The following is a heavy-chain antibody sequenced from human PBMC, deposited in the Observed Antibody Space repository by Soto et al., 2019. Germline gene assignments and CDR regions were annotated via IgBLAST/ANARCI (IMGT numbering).Heavy chain of an antibody. Sequence: PGGSLRLSCAASGFTFSSYAMTWVRQAPGKGLEWVSAVSGGGGSTYYADSAKGRFTISRDNSKSTLYLQMNSLRAEDTAVYYCATENGYSSSWFEFDYWGQGTLVPVSS. V-gene: IGHV3-23*01. CDR2: VSGGGGST. CDR1: GFTFSSYA. CDR3: ATENGYSSSWFEFDY. J-gene: IGHJ4*02. D-gene: IGHD6-13*01.